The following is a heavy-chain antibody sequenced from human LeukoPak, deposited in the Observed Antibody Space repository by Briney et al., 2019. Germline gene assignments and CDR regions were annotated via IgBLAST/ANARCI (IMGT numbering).Heavy chain of an antibody. CDR3: AMDRTYYYYYYMDV. CDR2: INPNSGGT. D-gene: IGHD2-2*03. Sequence: ASVTVSCKASGYTFTDYYMHWVRQAPGQGLEWMGWINPNSGGTNYAQKFQGRVTMTRDTSISTAYMELSRLRSDDTAVYYCAMDRTYYYYYYMDVWGKGTTVTVSS. J-gene: IGHJ6*03. V-gene: IGHV1-2*02. CDR1: GYTFTDYY.